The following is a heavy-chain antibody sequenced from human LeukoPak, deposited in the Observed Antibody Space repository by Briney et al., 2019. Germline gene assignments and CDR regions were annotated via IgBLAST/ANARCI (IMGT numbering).Heavy chain of an antibody. CDR1: DYAISSNNW. CDR3: ARKVAGLSYFDN. V-gene: IGHV4-28*01. Sequence: SDTLSLTCAVSDYAISSNNWWGWVRQPPGKGLEWIGYIYYTGSTYYNPSLKSRVTMSVDTSKNHFSLKLTSVTAGDTAVYYCARKVAGLSYFDNWGQGALVTVSS. CDR2: IYYTGST. J-gene: IGHJ4*02. D-gene: IGHD6-19*01.